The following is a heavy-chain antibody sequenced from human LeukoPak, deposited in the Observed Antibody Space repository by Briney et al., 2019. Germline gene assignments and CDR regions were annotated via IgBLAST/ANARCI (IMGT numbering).Heavy chain of an antibody. V-gene: IGHV1-69*13. CDR2: IIPIFGTA. D-gene: IGHD3-16*02. J-gene: IGHJ3*02. CDR1: GGTFSSYA. CDR3: ARVTYDYVWGSYRYLGAFDI. Sequence: ASVKVSCKASGGTFSSYAISWVRRAPGQGLEWMGGIIPIFGTANYAQKFQGRVTITADESTSTAYMELSSLRSEDTAVYYCARVTYDYVWGSYRYLGAFDIWGQGTMVAVSS.